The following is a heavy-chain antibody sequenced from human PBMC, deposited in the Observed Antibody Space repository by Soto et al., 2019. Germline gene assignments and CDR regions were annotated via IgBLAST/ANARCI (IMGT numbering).Heavy chain of an antibody. V-gene: IGHV4-31*03. D-gene: IGHD3-10*01. CDR3: AGSYVDYYYYGMDV. CDR2: IYYSGST. CDR1: GGFNRSGGYY. J-gene: IGHJ6*02. Sequence: PSETRSLTCTFSGGFNRSGGYYWNWNRQHPGKGLEWIGYIYYSGSTYYNPSLKSRVTISVDTSKNQFSLKLSSVTAADTAVYYCAGSYVDYYYYGMDVWGQGTTVTVSS.